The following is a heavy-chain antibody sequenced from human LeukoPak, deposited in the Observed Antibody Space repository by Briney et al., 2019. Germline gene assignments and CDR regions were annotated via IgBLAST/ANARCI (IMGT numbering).Heavy chain of an antibody. J-gene: IGHJ6*02. CDR1: GFTVSSNY. V-gene: IGHV3-53*04. CDR2: IYSGGST. CDR3: ARDLITYCSSTSCHGDYDYYGMDV. Sequence: GGSLRLSCAASGFTVSSNYMSWVRQAPGKGLEWVSVIYSGGSTYYADSVKGRFTISRHNSKNTLYLQMNSLRAEDTAVYYCARDLITYCSSTSCHGDYDYYGMDVWGQGTTVTVSS. D-gene: IGHD2-2*01.